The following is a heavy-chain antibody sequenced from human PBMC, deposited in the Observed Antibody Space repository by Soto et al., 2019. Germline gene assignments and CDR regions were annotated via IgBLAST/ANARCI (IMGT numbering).Heavy chain of an antibody. V-gene: IGHV4-31*03. CDR1: GGSISSDDYY. Sequence: QVQLQESGPGLVKPSQTLSLTCTVSGGSISSDDYYWNWIRQHPGKGLEWIGFISYSGSNYYNPSLKRRVIISVDTSKNQFSLKLSSVTAADTAVYYCASLNRSGAFDIWGQGTMVTVSS. J-gene: IGHJ3*02. D-gene: IGHD3-22*01. CDR2: ISYSGSN. CDR3: ASLNRSGAFDI.